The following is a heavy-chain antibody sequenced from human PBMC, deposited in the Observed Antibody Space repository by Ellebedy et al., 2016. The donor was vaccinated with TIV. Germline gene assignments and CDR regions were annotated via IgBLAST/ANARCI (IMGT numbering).Heavy chain of an antibody. CDR3: TRARREYASGWDPFDY. V-gene: IGHV3-48*02. CDR1: GFTFSTYS. J-gene: IGHJ4*02. CDR2: ISSSSTTI. D-gene: IGHD6-19*01. Sequence: GESLKISXAASGFTFSTYSMNWVRQAPGKGLEWVSYISSSSTTIYYVDSVKGRFTISRDNAKNSLYLQMNSLRDEDTAVYYCTRARREYASGWDPFDYWGQGTLVTVSS.